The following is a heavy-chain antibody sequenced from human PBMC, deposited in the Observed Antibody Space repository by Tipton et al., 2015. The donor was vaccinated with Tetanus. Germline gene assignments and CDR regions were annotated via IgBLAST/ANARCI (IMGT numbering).Heavy chain of an antibody. CDR3: ARGITDGYNRRFDY. D-gene: IGHD5-24*01. CDR1: GGSISSYY. Sequence: TLSLTCTVSGGSISSYYWSWIRQPAGKGLEWIGHISNGNPDYSPSLKNRVTLSVDLSKNEFSLKLRSVTAADTGVYYCARGITDGYNRRFDYWGQGTLVAVSP. J-gene: IGHJ4*02. CDR2: ISNGNP. V-gene: IGHV4-4*07.